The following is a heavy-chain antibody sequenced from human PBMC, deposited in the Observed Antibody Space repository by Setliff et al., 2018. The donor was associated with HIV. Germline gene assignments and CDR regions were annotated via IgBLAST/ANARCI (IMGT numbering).Heavy chain of an antibody. CDR1: GGSVSDTSYY. Sequence: EPLSLTCTVSGGSVSDTSYYWGWIRQPTGKGLEWIGTIYYSGSTQYSPSFKSRVTISVDTSKNQFSLKVISVTAADTAVYYCVRMEATRPPRGLDYWGQGTLVTVS. D-gene: IGHD6-6*01. CDR2: IYYSGST. J-gene: IGHJ4*02. V-gene: IGHV4-39*01. CDR3: VRMEATRPPRGLDY.